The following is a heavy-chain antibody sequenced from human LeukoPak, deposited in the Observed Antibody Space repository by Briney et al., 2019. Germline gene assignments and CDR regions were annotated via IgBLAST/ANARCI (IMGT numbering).Heavy chain of an antibody. Sequence: GGSLRLSCAASGFTFSSYAMSWVRQAPGKGLEWVSAISGSGGSTYHADSVKGRFTISRDNSKNTLYLQMNSLRAEDTAVYYCAKSSGGIQLWYESFDYWGQGTLVTVSS. V-gene: IGHV3-23*01. J-gene: IGHJ4*02. CDR3: AKSSGGIQLWYESFDY. CDR2: ISGSGGST. CDR1: GFTFSSYA. D-gene: IGHD5-18*01.